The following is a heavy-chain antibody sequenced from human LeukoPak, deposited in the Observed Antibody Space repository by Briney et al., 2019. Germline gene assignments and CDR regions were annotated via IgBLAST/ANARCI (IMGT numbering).Heavy chain of an antibody. CDR3: ARFLPDCSSTSCYPVYYYDSSGVDAFDI. V-gene: IGHV1-46*01. D-gene: IGHD2-2*01. CDR2: INPSGGST. CDR1: GYTFTSYY. Sequence: ASVKVSCKASGYTFTSYYMHWVRQAPGQGLEWMGIINPSGGSTSYAQKFQGRVTMTRDTSTSTVYMELSSLRSEDTAVYYCARFLPDCSSTSCYPVYYYDSSGVDAFDIWGRGTMVTVSS. J-gene: IGHJ3*02.